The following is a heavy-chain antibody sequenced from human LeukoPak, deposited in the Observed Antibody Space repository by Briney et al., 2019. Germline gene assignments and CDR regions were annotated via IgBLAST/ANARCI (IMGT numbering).Heavy chain of an antibody. Sequence: ASVKVSCKASGYTFTSYDINWVRQATGQGLEWMGWMNPNSGNTGYAQKFQGRVTMTEDTSTDTAYMELSSLRSEDTAVYYCATEAGIFCSGGSCYALHYAFDIWGQGTMVTVSS. V-gene: IGHV1-8*01. J-gene: IGHJ3*02. CDR3: ATEAGIFCSGGSCYALHYAFDI. CDR1: GYTFTSYD. CDR2: MNPNSGNT. D-gene: IGHD2-15*01.